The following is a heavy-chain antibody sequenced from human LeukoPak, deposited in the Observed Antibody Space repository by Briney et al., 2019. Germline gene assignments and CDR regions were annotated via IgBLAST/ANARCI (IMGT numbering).Heavy chain of an antibody. CDR3: ARDNSGWYRDY. CDR1: GFTFSSYW. J-gene: IGHJ4*02. Sequence: GGSLRLSCAASGFTFSSYWMSWVRQAPGKGLEWVAKIKQDGSEKYYVDSVKGRFTISRDNAKNSLYLQMNSLRAEDTAVYYCARDNSGWYRDYWGQGTLVTVSS. D-gene: IGHD6-19*01. CDR2: IKQDGSEK. V-gene: IGHV3-7*01.